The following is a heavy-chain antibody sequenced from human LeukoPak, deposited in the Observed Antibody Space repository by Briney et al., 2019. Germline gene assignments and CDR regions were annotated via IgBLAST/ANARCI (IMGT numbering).Heavy chain of an antibody. CDR2: ISGSGGST. Sequence: GGSLRLSCAASGFTFSSYAMSWVRQAPGKGLEWVSAISGSGGSTYYADSVKGRFTISRDNSKNTLYLQMNSLRAEDTAVYYCAKDLPDRPMVRDRYDAFDIWGQGTMVTVSS. D-gene: IGHD3-10*01. CDR3: AKDLPDRPMVRDRYDAFDI. V-gene: IGHV3-23*01. J-gene: IGHJ3*02. CDR1: GFTFSSYA.